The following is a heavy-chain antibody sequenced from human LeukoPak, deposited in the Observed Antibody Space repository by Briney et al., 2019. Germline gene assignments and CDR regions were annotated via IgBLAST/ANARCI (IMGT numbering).Heavy chain of an antibody. CDR3: ARDSSGLYCSSTSCHSGFDY. Sequence: RPSETLSLTCTVSGGSISSGGYYWSWIRQHPGKGLEWIGYIYYSGSTYYNPSLKSRVTISVDTSKNQFSLKLSSVTAADTAVYYCARDSSGLYCSSTSCHSGFDYWGQGTLVTVSS. D-gene: IGHD2-2*02. CDR2: IYYSGST. J-gene: IGHJ4*02. V-gene: IGHV4-31*03. CDR1: GGSISSGGYY.